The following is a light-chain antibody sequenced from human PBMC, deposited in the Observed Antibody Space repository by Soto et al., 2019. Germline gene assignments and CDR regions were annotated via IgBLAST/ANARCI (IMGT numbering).Light chain of an antibody. CDR3: ATWDYSLSGVV. V-gene: IGLV1-47*01. J-gene: IGLJ2*01. CDR2: RNN. Sequence: QSVLTQPPSASGTPGQRVTISCSGSSSNIGSNYVYWYQQLPGTAPTLLIYRNNQRPSGVPDRFSGSKSGTSASLAISGLRSEDEADYYCATWDYSLSGVVFGGGTKRTVL. CDR1: SSNIGSNY.